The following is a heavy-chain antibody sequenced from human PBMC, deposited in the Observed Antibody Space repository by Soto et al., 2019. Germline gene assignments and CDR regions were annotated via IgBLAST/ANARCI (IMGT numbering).Heavy chain of an antibody. CDR2: IYYSGST. CDR3: ARVNVVGYYYGMDV. J-gene: IGHJ6*02. D-gene: IGHD2-21*01. Sequence: LSLTCTVSGGSISSGDYYWSWIRQPPGKGLEWIGYIYYSGSTYYNPSLKSRVTISVDTSKNQFSLKLSSVTAADTAVYYCARVNVVGYYYGMDVWGQGTTVTVSS. CDR1: GGSISSGDYY. V-gene: IGHV4-30-4*01.